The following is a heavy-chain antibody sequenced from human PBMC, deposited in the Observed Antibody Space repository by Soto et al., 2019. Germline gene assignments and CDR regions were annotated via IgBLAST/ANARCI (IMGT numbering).Heavy chain of an antibody. V-gene: IGHV6-1*01. CDR2: TYYRCKWYN. CDR1: GASVSSKSAA. Sequence: ALTCAISGASVSSKSAALNWIRQSPSRGLEWLGRTYYRCKWYNDYAVSVKSRITINPDTSKNQFSLRRNSVTLVDTAVYYCGTFLSTHSPDVWGEGTSVTISP. J-gene: IGHJ6*04. CDR3: GTFLSTHSPDV. D-gene: IGHD2-2*01.